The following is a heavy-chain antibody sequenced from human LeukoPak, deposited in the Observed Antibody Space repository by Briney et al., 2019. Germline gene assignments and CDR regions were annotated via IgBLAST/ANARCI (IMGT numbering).Heavy chain of an antibody. J-gene: IGHJ4*01. CDR3: VRGTGY. CDR2: ISSNGDNT. CDR1: GLTLSTYV. V-gene: IGHV3-64D*06. Sequence: GGSLRLSCSVSGLTLSTYVMHWVSQAPGKGLEYVSAISSNGDNTYYADSVKGRFTISRDNSKNTLYLQMSSLRADDTAVYYCVRGTGYWGQGSLVTVSS.